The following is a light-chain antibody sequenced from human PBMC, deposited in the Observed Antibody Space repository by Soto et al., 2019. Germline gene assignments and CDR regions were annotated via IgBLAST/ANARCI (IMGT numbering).Light chain of an antibody. Sequence: QPVLTQSSSASASLGSSVKLTCTLSSGQSSYIIAWHQQQPWNAPRYLMKLEGSGSYNKGSGVPDRFSGYNSGADRYLTISNLQFEDEADYSGDTWESPTRVFGGGTKL. CDR2: LEGSGSY. CDR1: SGQSSYI. J-gene: IGLJ3*02. CDR3: DTWESPTRV. V-gene: IGLV4-60*02.